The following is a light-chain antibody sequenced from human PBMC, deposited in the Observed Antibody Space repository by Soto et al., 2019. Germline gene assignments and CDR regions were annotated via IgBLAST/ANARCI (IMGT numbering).Light chain of an antibody. Sequence: QSALTQPASVSRSPGQSITISCTGTSSDVGGYNYVSWYQQLPGKAPKLMIYDVNNRPSGVSNRFSGSKSGNTASLTISGLQAEDEADYYCSSYTGSSTFVFGTGTKVTVL. CDR2: DVN. CDR3: SSYTGSSTFV. J-gene: IGLJ1*01. CDR1: SSDVGGYNY. V-gene: IGLV2-14*01.